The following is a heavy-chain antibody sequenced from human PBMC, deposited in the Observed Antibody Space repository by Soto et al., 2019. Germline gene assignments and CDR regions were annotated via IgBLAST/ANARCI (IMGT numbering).Heavy chain of an antibody. CDR1: GGSIDSGAFS. J-gene: IGHJ4*02. V-gene: IGHV4-30-2*01. D-gene: IGHD6-19*01. CDR2: VTHSGTA. CDR3: ARIHWAQSSLDY. Sequence: SETLSLTCAVSGGSIDSGAFSLSWIRQPPGKGLEWIGYVTHSGTAYSIPSLNGRLTLSVDSSQTQFSLKLTSVTAADSAFYYFARIHWAQSSLDYWGRGILVTVSS.